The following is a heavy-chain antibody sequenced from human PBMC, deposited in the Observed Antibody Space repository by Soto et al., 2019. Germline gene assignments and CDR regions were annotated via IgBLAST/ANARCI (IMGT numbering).Heavy chain of an antibody. CDR3: ARGPLSLYSADFR. CDR2: INGGNGDT. D-gene: IGHD1-26*01. CDR1: GYTFTSYA. J-gene: IGHJ4*02. Sequence: QVQLVQSGAEVKKPGASVRISCRTSGYTFTSYAITWLRHAPGQRLEWMGWINGGNGDTKYSQKSQERLSITRDTSATTVSLGLSSLTSEDTAIYYCARGPLSLYSADFRWGQGTLVTVSS. V-gene: IGHV1-3*01.